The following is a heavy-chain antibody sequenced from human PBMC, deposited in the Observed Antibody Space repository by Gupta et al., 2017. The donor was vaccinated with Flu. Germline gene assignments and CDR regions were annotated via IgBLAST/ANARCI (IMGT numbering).Heavy chain of an antibody. CDR1: GDSISSYY. J-gene: IGHJ6*02. CDR2: IYYSGST. CDR3: AAGSYYRDYYYGMDV. D-gene: IGHD1-26*01. V-gene: IGHV4-59*08. Sequence: QVQLQESGPGLVKPSETLSLTCTVSGDSISSYYWSWLRQPPGKGLEWIGYIYYSGSTNYNPSLKSRVTISVDTSKNQFSLKLSSVTAADTAVYYCAAGSYYRDYYYGMDVWGQGTTVTVSS.